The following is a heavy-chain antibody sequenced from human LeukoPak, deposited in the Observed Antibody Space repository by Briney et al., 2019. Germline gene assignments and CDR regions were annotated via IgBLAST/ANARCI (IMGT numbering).Heavy chain of an antibody. Sequence: EASVKVSCKASGGTFSSYAISWVRQAPGQGLEWMGRIIPILGIANYAQKFQGRVTITADKSTSTAYMELSSLRSEDTAVYYCARDRDGYNEYYFDYWGQGTLVTVSS. CDR1: GGTFSSYA. CDR2: IIPILGIA. V-gene: IGHV1-69*04. J-gene: IGHJ4*02. D-gene: IGHD5-24*01. CDR3: ARDRDGYNEYYFDY.